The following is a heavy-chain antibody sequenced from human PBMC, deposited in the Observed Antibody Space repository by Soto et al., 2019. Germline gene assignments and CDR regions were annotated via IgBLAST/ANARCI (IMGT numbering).Heavy chain of an antibody. V-gene: IGHV3-23*01. CDR3: AKVAKPRVVIEYFDY. J-gene: IGHJ4*02. Sequence: EVQLLESGGGLVQPGGSVRLSCGTSGFSFVNYGMGWVRQAPGKGLEWVSGISSSGGRTYFADSVRGRFTISRDNSKNTIYLPLDSLRVEDTAVYYCAKVAKPRVVIEYFDYWGQGSLVTVAS. D-gene: IGHD2-21*01. CDR1: GFSFVNYG. CDR2: ISSSGGRT.